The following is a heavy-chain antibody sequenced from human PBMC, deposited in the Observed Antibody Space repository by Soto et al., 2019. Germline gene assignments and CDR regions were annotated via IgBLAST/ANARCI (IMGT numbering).Heavy chain of an antibody. CDR3: ARDTVTHNAFDI. Sequence: VSVKVSCKASGYTFTSYYMHWVRQAPGQGLEWMGIINPSGGSTSYAQKFQGRVTMTRDTSTSTVYMELSSLRSEDTAVYYCARDTVTHNAFDIWGQGTMVTVSS. CDR1: GYTFTSYY. V-gene: IGHV1-46*01. D-gene: IGHD4-17*01. J-gene: IGHJ3*02. CDR2: INPSGGST.